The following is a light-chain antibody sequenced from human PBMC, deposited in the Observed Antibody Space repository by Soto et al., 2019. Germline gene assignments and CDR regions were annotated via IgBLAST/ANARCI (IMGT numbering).Light chain of an antibody. V-gene: IGLV2-8*01. CDR3: SSYAGSNNYV. J-gene: IGLJ1*01. Sequence: ALTQPPSASGSPGQSVTISCTGTSSDVGGYKYVSWYQQHPGKAPKLLIYEVSKRPSGVPDRFSGSKSGNTASLTVSGLQAEDEADYYCSSYAGSNNYVFGTGTKVTVL. CDR2: EVS. CDR1: SSDVGGYKY.